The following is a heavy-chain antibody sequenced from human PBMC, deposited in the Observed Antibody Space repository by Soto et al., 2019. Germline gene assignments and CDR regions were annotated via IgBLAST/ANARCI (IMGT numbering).Heavy chain of an antibody. CDR2: ISSSSSYI. CDR3: AREYSSTPDGMDV. V-gene: IGHV3-21*01. J-gene: IGHJ6*02. D-gene: IGHD6-19*01. CDR1: GFTFSSYS. Sequence: EVQLVESGGGLVKPGGSLRLSCAASGFTFSSYSMNWVRQAPGKGLEWVSSISSSSSYIYYADSVKGRFTISRDNAKNSLYLQMNSLRAEDTAMYYCAREYSSTPDGMDVWGQGTTVTVSS.